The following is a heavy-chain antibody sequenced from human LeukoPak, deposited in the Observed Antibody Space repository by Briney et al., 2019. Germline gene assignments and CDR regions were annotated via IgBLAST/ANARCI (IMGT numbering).Heavy chain of an antibody. Sequence: SETLSLTCTVSGGSISSYYWSWIRQPPGKGLEWIGYIYYSGSTNYNPSLKSRVTISVDTSKNQFSLKLSSVTAADTAVYYCARQNEIAADYYFDYWGQGTLVTVSP. CDR1: GGSISSYY. CDR3: ARQNEIAADYYFDY. CDR2: IYYSGST. J-gene: IGHJ4*02. D-gene: IGHD6-13*01. V-gene: IGHV4-59*08.